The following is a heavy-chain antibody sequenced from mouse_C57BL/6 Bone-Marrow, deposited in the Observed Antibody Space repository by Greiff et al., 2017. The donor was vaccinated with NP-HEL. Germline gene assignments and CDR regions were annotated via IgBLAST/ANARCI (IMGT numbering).Heavy chain of an antibody. J-gene: IGHJ4*01. CDR1: GFTFPDYS. Sequence: EVKLMESGGGLVQPGGSLRLSCAASGFTFPDYSMSWVRQPPGKGLEWLGFIRNKANGNTTESSVSVKGRLTTSRDSYQSTLYLQTDALRAEDSATYYCAIYSSLIRYHYAMDDWGQGTSVTVSS. CDR3: AIYSSLIRYHYAMDD. D-gene: IGHD1-1*01. CDR2: IRNKANGNTT. V-gene: IGHV7-3*01.